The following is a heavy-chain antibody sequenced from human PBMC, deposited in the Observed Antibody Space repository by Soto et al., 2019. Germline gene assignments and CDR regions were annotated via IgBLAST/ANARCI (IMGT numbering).Heavy chain of an antibody. J-gene: IGHJ4*02. CDR3: TKDGSGWSAT. Sequence: EVHLVESGGNLVQPGGSLRLTCAASGFTFSKFWMGWVRQTPGRKLEWVANMSPDGSERYYLDSVGGRFTISRDNVANSLSLQINSLRTEDTGVYYCTKDGSGWSATWGQGTPVIVSS. D-gene: IGHD6-19*01. V-gene: IGHV3-7*04. CDR1: GFTFSKFW. CDR2: MSPDGSER.